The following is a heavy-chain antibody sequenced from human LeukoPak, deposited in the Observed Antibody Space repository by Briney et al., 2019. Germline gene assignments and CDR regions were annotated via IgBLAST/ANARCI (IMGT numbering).Heavy chain of an antibody. Sequence: SSETLSPTCSVSGGSISSGYWSWIRQPPGKGLEWIAYIYNSGRSNYNPSLKSRVTISLDTSKNQFSLKLISVTAADTAVYYCAGGSGASWFDPWGQGTLVTVSS. CDR3: AGGSGASWFDP. CDR1: GGSISSGY. D-gene: IGHD2-8*02. J-gene: IGHJ5*02. V-gene: IGHV4-59*01. CDR2: IYNSGRS.